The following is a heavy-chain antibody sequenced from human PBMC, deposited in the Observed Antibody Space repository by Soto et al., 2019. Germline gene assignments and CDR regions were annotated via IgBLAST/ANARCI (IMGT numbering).Heavy chain of an antibody. Sequence: GGSLSLSCAASGFTFSNYWMSWVRQAPGKGLEWVANIKQDGSEKYYVDSVKGRFTISRDNAKNSLYLQMNSLRAEDTAVYYCARLNDFWSGYYRALDYWGQGTLVTVSS. CDR3: ARLNDFWSGYYRALDY. J-gene: IGHJ4*02. CDR1: GFTFSNYW. V-gene: IGHV3-7*01. CDR2: IKQDGSEK. D-gene: IGHD3-3*01.